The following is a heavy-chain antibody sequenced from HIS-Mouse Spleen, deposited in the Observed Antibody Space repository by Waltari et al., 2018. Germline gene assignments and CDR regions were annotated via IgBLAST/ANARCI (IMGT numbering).Heavy chain of an antibody. CDR1: GFTFSSYG. CDR2: ISYDGSNK. CDR3: AKASSGWLDY. V-gene: IGHV3-30*18. D-gene: IGHD6-19*01. J-gene: IGHJ4*02. Sequence: QVQLVESGGGVVQPGRSLRLSCSASGFTFSSYGMHWVRQAPGKGLEWVAVISYDGSNKYYADSVKGRFTISRDNSKNKLYLQMNSLRAEDTAVYYCAKASSGWLDYWGQGTLVTVSS.